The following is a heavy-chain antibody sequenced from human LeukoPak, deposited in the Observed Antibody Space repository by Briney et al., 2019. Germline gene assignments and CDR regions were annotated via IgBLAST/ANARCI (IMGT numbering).Heavy chain of an antibody. CDR3: AKDRGMAGTTVDY. Sequence: PGGSLRLSCAASGFTFSSYGMHWVRQAPGKGLEWVAFIRYDGSNKYYADSLKGRFTISRDNSKNTLYLQMNSLRAEDTAVYYCAKDRGMAGTTVDYWGQGTLVTVSS. D-gene: IGHD1-7*01. J-gene: IGHJ4*02. CDR2: IRYDGSNK. CDR1: GFTFSSYG. V-gene: IGHV3-30*02.